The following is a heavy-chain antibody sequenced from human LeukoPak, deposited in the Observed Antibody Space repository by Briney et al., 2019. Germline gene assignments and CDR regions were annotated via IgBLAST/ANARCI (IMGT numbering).Heavy chain of an antibody. V-gene: IGHV3-21*01. Sequence: GGSLRLSCAASGFTFSSYSMNWVRQAPGKGLEWVSSISSSSSYIYYADSVKGRFTISRDSAKNSLYLQMNSLRAEDTVVYYCARYLATSYYYYYYMDVWGKGTTVTVS. CDR1: GFTFSSYS. CDR3: ARYLATSYYYYYYMDV. J-gene: IGHJ6*03. D-gene: IGHD5-12*01. CDR2: ISSSSSYI.